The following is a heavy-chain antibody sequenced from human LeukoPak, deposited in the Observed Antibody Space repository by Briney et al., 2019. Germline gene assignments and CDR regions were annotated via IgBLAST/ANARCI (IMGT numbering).Heavy chain of an antibody. CDR2: INWNGGST. CDR3: ATGNTGYYSFFDY. Sequence: GGSLRLSCAASGFTFDDYGMSWVRQAPGKGLEWVSGINWNGGSTGYADSVKGRFTISRDNAKNSLYLQMNSLRAEDTAVYYCATGNTGYYSFFDYWGQGTLVTVSS. V-gene: IGHV3-20*04. CDR1: GFTFDDYG. D-gene: IGHD3-9*01. J-gene: IGHJ4*02.